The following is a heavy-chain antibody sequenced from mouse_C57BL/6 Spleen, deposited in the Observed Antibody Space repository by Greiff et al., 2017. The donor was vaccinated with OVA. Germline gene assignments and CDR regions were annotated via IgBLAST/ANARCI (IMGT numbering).Heavy chain of an antibody. J-gene: IGHJ1*03. CDR1: GFSLTSYG. CDR2: IWSDGST. CDR3: ARHGYGNYWYFDV. Sequence: QVQLQQSGPGLVAPSQSLSITCTVSGFSLTSYGVHWVRQPPGKGLEWLVVIWSDGSTTYNSALKSRLSISKDNSKSQVFLKMNSLQTDDTAMYYCARHGYGNYWYFDVWGTGTTVTVSS. D-gene: IGHD2-1*01. V-gene: IGHV2-6-1*01.